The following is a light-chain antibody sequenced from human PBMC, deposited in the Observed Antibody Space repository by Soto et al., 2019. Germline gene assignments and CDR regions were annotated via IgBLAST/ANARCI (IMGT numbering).Light chain of an antibody. CDR2: GAS. Sequence: DIQMTQSPSTLSASVGDRVTITCRASQSISSWLAWYQQKPGKAPNLLIYGASSLESGVPSRFSGSGSGTEFTLTISSLQSEDIAVYYCQHYYNWPPWSFGQGTKVDIK. CDR1: QSISSW. J-gene: IGKJ1*01. V-gene: IGKV1-5*01. CDR3: QHYYNWPPWS.